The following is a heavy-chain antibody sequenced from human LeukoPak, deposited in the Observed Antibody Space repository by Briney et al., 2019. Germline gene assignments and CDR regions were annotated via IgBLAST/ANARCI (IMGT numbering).Heavy chain of an antibody. V-gene: IGHV3-53*04. CDR1: GFTPSSNY. CDR3: ARFLGRITISGVVPYGMDV. CDR2: IYSAGGT. D-gene: IGHD3-3*01. Sequence: GGTLRLSSAASGFTPSSNYMTWGREAPGGRLEWGSLIYSAGGTYYIVPGKGRFIISRHSSKDTRYLQMNSLRGEDTAVYYCARFLGRITISGVVPYGMDVWGQGTTVTVSS. J-gene: IGHJ6*02.